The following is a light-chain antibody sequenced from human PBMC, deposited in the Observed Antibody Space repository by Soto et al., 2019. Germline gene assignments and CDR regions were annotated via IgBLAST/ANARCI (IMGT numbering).Light chain of an antibody. CDR2: GAS. Sequence: ETVMTQSPDTLSVSPGESATLSCRASQDVSTNLAWFHHKPGQTPRLVLYGASKRATGIPDRFSGSGSGTDFTLTISRLEPEDFAVYYCQQYGSSLGVTFGGGTKVEIK. V-gene: IGKV3-20*01. CDR1: QDVSTN. J-gene: IGKJ4*01. CDR3: QQYGSSLGVT.